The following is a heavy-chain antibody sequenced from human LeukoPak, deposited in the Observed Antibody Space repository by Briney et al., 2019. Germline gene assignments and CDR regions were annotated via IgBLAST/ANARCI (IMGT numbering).Heavy chain of an antibody. CDR1: GFTFSSYT. D-gene: IGHD5-12*01. J-gene: IGHJ4*02. CDR2: ISYDGSNK. V-gene: IGHV3-30*04. Sequence: PGRSLRLSCAASGFTFSSYTMHWVRQAPGKGLEWVAVISYDGSNKYYADSVKGRFTISRDNSKNTLYLQMNSLRAEDTAVYYCARDSELLDIVAMNLSGYFDYWGQGTLVTVSS. CDR3: ARDSELLDIVAMNLSGYFDY.